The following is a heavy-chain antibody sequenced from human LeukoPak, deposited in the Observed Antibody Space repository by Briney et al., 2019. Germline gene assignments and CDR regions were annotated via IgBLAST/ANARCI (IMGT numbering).Heavy chain of an antibody. CDR3: ANSRRYSGSYYDY. CDR1: GFTFDENA. V-gene: IGHV3-9*01. J-gene: IGHJ4*02. CDR2: INWNSGAV. Sequence: PGRSLRLSCAASGFTFDENAMHWVRQAPGKGLEWVSGINWNSGAVAYADSVKSRFTISRDNAKNSLYLQMNSLRAEDTALYYCANSRRYSGSYYDYWGQGTLVTVSS. D-gene: IGHD1-26*01.